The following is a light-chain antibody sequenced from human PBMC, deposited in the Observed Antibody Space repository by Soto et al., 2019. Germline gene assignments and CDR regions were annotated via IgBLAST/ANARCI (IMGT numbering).Light chain of an antibody. V-gene: IGKV3-15*01. CDR2: GVS. CDR3: QHYNNWPLT. CDR1: QSVGTN. Sequence: EIVMTQSPATLSVSPGERATLSCRASQSVGTNLAWYQQKPGQAPRLLIYGVSNRVTGIPARFSGSGSGTEFTLSISSLQSEDFAFYYCQHYNNWPLTFGGGTKVEIK. J-gene: IGKJ4*01.